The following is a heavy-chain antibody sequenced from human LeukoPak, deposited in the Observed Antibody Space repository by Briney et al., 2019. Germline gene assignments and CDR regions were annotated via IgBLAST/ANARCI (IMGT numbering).Heavy chain of an antibody. CDR3: AKDWAATGMNFYYFDY. V-gene: IGHV3-23*01. CDR2: ISGSGGST. CDR1: GFTFSSYA. D-gene: IGHD6-13*01. Sequence: GGSLRLSCAASGFTFSSYAMSWVRQAPGKGLEWVSAISGSGGSTYYADSVKGRFTISRDNSKNTLYLQMNTLRAEDTAVYYCAKDWAATGMNFYYFDYWGQGSLVTVSS. J-gene: IGHJ4*02.